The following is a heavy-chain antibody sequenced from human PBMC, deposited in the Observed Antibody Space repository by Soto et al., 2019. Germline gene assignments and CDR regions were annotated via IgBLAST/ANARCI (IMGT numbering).Heavy chain of an antibody. CDR2: IIPIFGTV. J-gene: IGHJ4*02. CDR3: ARERRKFDSSADC. Sequence: QVQLVQSGAEVKKPGSSVKVSCKASVGTFSNYAIIWVRQAPGQGLEWMGGIIPIFGTVDYAQKFRGRVTITADKSTSTAYMELSSLRSDDTAVYYCARERRKFDSSADCWGQGTLVTVSS. V-gene: IGHV1-69*06. CDR1: VGTFSNYA. D-gene: IGHD3-22*01.